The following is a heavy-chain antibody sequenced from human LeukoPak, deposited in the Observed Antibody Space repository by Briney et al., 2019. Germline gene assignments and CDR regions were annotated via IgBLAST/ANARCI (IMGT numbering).Heavy chain of an antibody. Sequence: TASETLSLTCTVSGYSISSGYYWGWIRQPPGKGLEWIGEINHSGSTNYNPSLKSRVTISVDTSKNQFSLKLSSVTAADTAVYYCARHRDYYYYMDVWGKGTTVTISS. V-gene: IGHV4-38-2*02. CDR2: INHSGST. J-gene: IGHJ6*03. CDR3: ARHRDYYYYMDV. CDR1: GYSISSGYY.